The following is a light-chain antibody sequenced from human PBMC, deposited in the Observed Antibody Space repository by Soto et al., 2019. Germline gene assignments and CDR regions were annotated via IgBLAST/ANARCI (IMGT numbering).Light chain of an antibody. V-gene: IGKV3-20*01. CDR1: QSVTSTY. J-gene: IGKJ3*01. Sequence: EIVLTQSPGTLSLSPGERATLSCRASQSVTSTYLAWYQQKPGQAPRLLIYGASTRATGIPDRFSGSGSGTDFTLTISRLEPEDFAVYVCQQYDRSPFTFGPGTKVDIK. CDR3: QQYDRSPFT. CDR2: GAS.